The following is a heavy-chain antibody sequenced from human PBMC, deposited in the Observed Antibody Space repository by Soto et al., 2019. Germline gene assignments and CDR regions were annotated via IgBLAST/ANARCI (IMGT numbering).Heavy chain of an antibody. J-gene: IGHJ4*02. CDR1: GGTFNTYA. Sequence: QVQLVQSGAEMKKPGSSVKVSGQSSGGTFNTYAMNWVRQAPGQGPEWMGDISPMFGAANYAPKFQGRVTITAEESTGTSYMQLSSLTSEDTALYFCAREVQVHTPAFVYWGQGTLVTVSS. CDR2: ISPMFGAA. V-gene: IGHV1-69*01. CDR3: AREVQVHTPAFVY. D-gene: IGHD3-10*01.